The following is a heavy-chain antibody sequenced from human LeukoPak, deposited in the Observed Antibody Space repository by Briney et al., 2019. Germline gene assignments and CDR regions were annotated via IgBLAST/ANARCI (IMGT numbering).Heavy chain of an antibody. CDR3: ARHPHYTSDWYFDY. V-gene: IGHV4-39*01. CDR2: IYYSGST. J-gene: IGHJ4*02. Sequence: SETLSLTCAVSGGSISSSNWWSWVRQPPGKGLEWIGSIYYSGSTYYNPFLKSRVTISVDTSKNQFSLKLSSVTAADTAVYYCARHPHYTSDWYFDYWGQGTLVTVSS. CDR1: GGSISSSNW. D-gene: IGHD6-19*01.